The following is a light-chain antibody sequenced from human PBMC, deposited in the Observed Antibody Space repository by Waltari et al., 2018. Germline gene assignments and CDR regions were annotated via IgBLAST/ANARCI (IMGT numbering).Light chain of an antibody. CDR1: ILGSKY. CDR2: QDI. CDR3: QALGSNRWV. Sequence: SYELTQPPSVSVSPGQTASITCSGAILGSKYASWYQHKAGQSPLRVIYQDINRPSGIPERFSGSKSGNTATLTISGTQAMDDADYYCQALGSNRWVFGGGTKLTVL. V-gene: IGLV3-1*01. J-gene: IGLJ3*02.